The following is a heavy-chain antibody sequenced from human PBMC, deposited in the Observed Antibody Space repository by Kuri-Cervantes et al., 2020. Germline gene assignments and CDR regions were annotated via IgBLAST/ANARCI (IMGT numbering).Heavy chain of an antibody. CDR1: GFTVSSNY. D-gene: IGHD6-13*01. J-gene: IGHJ6*02. CDR3: AKGGYGSSWYESDYYYYYGMDV. CDR2: IYSGGST. Sequence: GGSLRLSCAASGFTVSSNYMSWVRQAPGKGLEWVSVIYSGGSTYYADSVKGRFTISRDNSKNTLYLQMNSLRAEDTAVYYCAKGGYGSSWYESDYYYYYGMDVWGQGTTVTVSS. V-gene: IGHV3-53*01.